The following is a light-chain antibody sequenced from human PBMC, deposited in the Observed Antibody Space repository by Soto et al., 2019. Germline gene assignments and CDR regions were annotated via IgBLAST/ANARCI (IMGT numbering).Light chain of an antibody. J-gene: IGKJ3*01. Sequence: DIQMTQSPSSLSASVGDRVTITCQASQDITNYLNWYQQKPGKAPKLLIYTASSLQSGVPSRFSGGGSGTDFNFSISSLQPEDIATYYCQQYDYLPFTFGPGNKVDIK. CDR1: QDITNY. CDR3: QQYDYLPFT. V-gene: IGKV1-33*01. CDR2: TAS.